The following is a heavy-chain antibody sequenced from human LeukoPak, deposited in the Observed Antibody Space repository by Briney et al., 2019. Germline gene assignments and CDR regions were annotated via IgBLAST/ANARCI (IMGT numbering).Heavy chain of an antibody. CDR3: ARHLAPSYCGGDCYYYYYYMDV. V-gene: IGHV4-39*01. J-gene: IGHJ6*03. CDR1: GGSISTSNYY. D-gene: IGHD2-21*02. Sequence: ASETLSLTCTVSGGSISTSNYYWGWIRQPPGKGLEWIGNIFYSGSTYYSPSLKSRVTISVDTSKNQFSLKLSSVTAADTAVYYCARHLAPSYCGGDCYYYYYYMDVWGKGTTVTISS. CDR2: IFYSGST.